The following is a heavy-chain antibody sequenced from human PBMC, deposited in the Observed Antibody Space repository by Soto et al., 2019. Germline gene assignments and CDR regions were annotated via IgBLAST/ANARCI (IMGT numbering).Heavy chain of an antibody. CDR2: MYNTGST. Sequence: SETLSLTCTVSGGSISGYYWSWIRQPPGKGLEWIGYMYNTGSTVYNPSFKSRVTMSVDTSKNQFSLKLNSVTAADTAVYYCARDLWGYCGTDCYPLDVWGQGTRSPSP. J-gene: IGHJ6*02. D-gene: IGHD2-21*02. CDR1: GGSISGYY. V-gene: IGHV4-59*01. CDR3: ARDLWGYCGTDCYPLDV.